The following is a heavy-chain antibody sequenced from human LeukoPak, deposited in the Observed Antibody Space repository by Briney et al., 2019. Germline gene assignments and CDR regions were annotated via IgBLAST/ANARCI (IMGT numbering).Heavy chain of an antibody. J-gene: IGHJ4*02. CDR1: GFTVSSNY. D-gene: IGHD3-22*01. V-gene: IGHV4-30-4*08. Sequence: LRLSCAASGFTVSSNYMSWVRQAPGKGLEWIGYIYYSGSTYYNPSLKSRVTISVDTSKNQFSLKLSSVTAADTAVYYCARNYDSSGYYFPFDYWGQGTLVTVSS. CDR3: ARNYDSSGYYFPFDY. CDR2: IYYSGST.